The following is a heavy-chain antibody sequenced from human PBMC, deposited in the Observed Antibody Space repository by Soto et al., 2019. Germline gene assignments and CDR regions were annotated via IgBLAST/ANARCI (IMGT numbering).Heavy chain of an antibody. CDR2: ISGSGGST. Sequence: EVQLLDSGGGLVQTGGSLRLSCAASGFTFSSYSMSWVRQAPGKGLEWVSAISGSGGSTYYADSVKGRFTISRDNSKNTLYLQMNSLRAEDTAVYYCAKDATTVTRSDYYYYMDVWGKGTTVTVSS. CDR1: GFTFSSYS. V-gene: IGHV3-23*01. D-gene: IGHD4-17*01. CDR3: AKDATTVTRSDYYYYMDV. J-gene: IGHJ6*03.